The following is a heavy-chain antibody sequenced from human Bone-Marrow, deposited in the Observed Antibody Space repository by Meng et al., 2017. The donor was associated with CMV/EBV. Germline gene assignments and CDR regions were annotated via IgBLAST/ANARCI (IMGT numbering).Heavy chain of an antibody. CDR2: IYYRGST. J-gene: IGHJ4*02. Sequence: TVSGGSSSSGGYCGSWSRQQQGKGLEWIGYIYYRGSTYYNPSLKSRVTISVDTSKNQFSLKLSSVTAADTAVYYCASSEGFGELLLDYWGQGTLVTVSS. CDR3: ASSEGFGELLLDY. D-gene: IGHD3-10*01. CDR1: GGSSSSGGYC. V-gene: IGHV4-31*02.